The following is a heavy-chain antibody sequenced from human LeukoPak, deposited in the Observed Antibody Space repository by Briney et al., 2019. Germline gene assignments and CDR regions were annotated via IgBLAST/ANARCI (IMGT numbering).Heavy chain of an antibody. D-gene: IGHD1-1*01. CDR2: IYSGDIT. Sequence: QTGGSLRLSCAASGFSVSNNYMSWVRQAPGKGLEWVSVIYSGDITYYTDSVKGRFTISRDNSKNTLYLQMNSLRAEDTAVYYCAKDGRRGPPSGRFDPWGQGTLVTVSS. V-gene: IGHV3-53*01. CDR3: AKDGRRGPPSGRFDP. J-gene: IGHJ5*02. CDR1: GFSVSNNY.